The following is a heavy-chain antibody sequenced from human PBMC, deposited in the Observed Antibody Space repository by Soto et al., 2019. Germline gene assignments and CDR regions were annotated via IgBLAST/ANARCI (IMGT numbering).Heavy chain of an antibody. D-gene: IGHD3-10*01. Sequence: GGSLRLSCVASGFDFSTYAMSWVRQAPGKGLEWVSVIGEGGVSRVYADAVKGRFTISRDNSKNTLYLQMTSLRVDDTAMYYCARDSVTRVSSDIPGMDVWGQGATVTVSS. CDR2: IGEGGVSR. J-gene: IGHJ6*02. CDR1: GFDFSTYA. V-gene: IGHV3-23*01. CDR3: ARDSVTRVSSDIPGMDV.